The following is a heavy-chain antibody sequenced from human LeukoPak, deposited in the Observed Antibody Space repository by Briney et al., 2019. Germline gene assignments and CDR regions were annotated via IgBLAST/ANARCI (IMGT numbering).Heavy chain of an antibody. V-gene: IGHV1-2*02. CDR1: GYTFTGYY. J-gene: IGHJ4*02. CDR3: ARDWVAIRYFDWLSPGY. Sequence: ASVKVSCKASGYTFTGYYMHWVRQAPGQGLEWMGWINPNSGGTNYAQKFQGRVTMTRDTSISTAYMELSRLRSDDTAVYYCARDWVAIRYFDWLSPGYWGQGTLVTVSS. D-gene: IGHD3-9*01. CDR2: INPNSGGT.